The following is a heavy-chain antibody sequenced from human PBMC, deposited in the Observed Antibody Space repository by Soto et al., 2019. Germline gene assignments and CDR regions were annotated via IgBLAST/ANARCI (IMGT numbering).Heavy chain of an antibody. CDR3: APIGYFPAPAGTYNYFDL. Sequence: ASVKVSCKASGDTFTNYGISWVRQAPGQGLEWMGWISADNGNTNYAQKFQGRVTLTTDTSTSTAYMDLRTLSSDDTAVYYCAPIGYFPAPAGTYNYFDLWGQGTLVTVSS. J-gene: IGHJ5*02. D-gene: IGHD6-13*01. V-gene: IGHV1-18*04. CDR1: GDTFTNYG. CDR2: ISADNGNT.